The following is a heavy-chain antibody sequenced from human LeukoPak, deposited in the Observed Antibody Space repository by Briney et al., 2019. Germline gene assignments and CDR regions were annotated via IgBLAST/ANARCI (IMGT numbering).Heavy chain of an antibody. J-gene: IGHJ6*03. CDR2: ISSTGSTI. CDR1: GFTFSSYE. Sequence: GGSLRLSCAASGFTFSSYEMNWVRQAPGKGLEWVSYISSTGSTIYYADSVKGRFTIPRDNAKNSLYLQMNSLRAEDTAVYYCARDVGLYGDYVRSYYMDVWGKGTTVTVSS. D-gene: IGHD4-17*01. V-gene: IGHV3-48*03. CDR3: ARDVGLYGDYVRSYYMDV.